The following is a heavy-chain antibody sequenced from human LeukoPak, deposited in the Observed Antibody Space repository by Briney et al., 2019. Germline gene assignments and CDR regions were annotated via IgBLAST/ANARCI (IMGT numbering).Heavy chain of an antibody. J-gene: IGHJ4*02. CDR3: AKVGRIAVAGTNLLDDY. V-gene: IGHV3-23*01. CDR1: GFTFSSYA. Sequence: GGSLRLSCAASGFTFSSYAMSWVRQAPGKGLEWVSAISGSGGSTYYADSVKGRFTISRDNSKNTLYLQRNSLRAEDTAVYYCAKVGRIAVAGTNLLDDYWGQGTLVTVSS. D-gene: IGHD6-19*01. CDR2: ISGSGGST.